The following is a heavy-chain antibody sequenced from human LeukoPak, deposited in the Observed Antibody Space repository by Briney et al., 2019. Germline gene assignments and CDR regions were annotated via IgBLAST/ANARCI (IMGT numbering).Heavy chain of an antibody. CDR1: GFTFSSYA. Sequence: GGSLRLSCAASGFTFSSYAMSWVRQAPGKGLEWVSVISGSGGSTHYADSVKGRFTISRDNSKNTLYLQMNSLRAEDTAVYYCAKDLMIVVVTPDYWGQGTLVTVSS. V-gene: IGHV3-23*01. D-gene: IGHD3-22*01. CDR2: ISGSGGST. J-gene: IGHJ4*02. CDR3: AKDLMIVVVTPDY.